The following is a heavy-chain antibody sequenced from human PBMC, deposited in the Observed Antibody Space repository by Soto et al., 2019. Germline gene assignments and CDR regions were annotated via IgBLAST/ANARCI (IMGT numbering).Heavy chain of an antibody. CDR1: GGSISSYY. Sequence: SETLCLTCTVSGGSISSYYWSWIRQPPGKGLEWIGYIYYSGSTNYNPSLKSRVTISVDTSKNQFSLTLSSVTAADTAVYYCAGYYGDYADYYYYMDVWGKGTTVTVSS. CDR2: IYYSGST. J-gene: IGHJ6*03. CDR3: AGYYGDYADYYYYMDV. V-gene: IGHV4-59*08. D-gene: IGHD4-17*01.